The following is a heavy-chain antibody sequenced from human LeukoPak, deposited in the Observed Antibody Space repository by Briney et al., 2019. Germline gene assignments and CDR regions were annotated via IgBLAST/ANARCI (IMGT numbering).Heavy chain of an antibody. CDR3: ARPSGYSGYDPDY. V-gene: IGHV5-51*01. D-gene: IGHD5-12*01. J-gene: IGHJ4*02. Sequence: GESLKISCQGSGYNFPIYWIGWVRQMPGQGLEWMGIIYPDDSNTIYGPSFQGQVTISADKSINTAYLEWSSLKASDTAMYYCARPSGYSGYDPDYWGQGTLVTVSS. CDR2: IYPDDSNT. CDR1: GYNFPIYW.